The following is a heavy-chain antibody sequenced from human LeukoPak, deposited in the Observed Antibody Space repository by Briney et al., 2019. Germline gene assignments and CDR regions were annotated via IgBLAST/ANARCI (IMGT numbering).Heavy chain of an antibody. Sequence: PSETLSLTCAVSGNSISGGYYWGWIRQPPGKGLEWIGSIYHSGTTYYNSSLKSRVTISADTSRNHFSLKLSSVTAADTAVYYCASGKTFGQSFGGYWGRGTLVTVSS. CDR1: GNSISGGYY. V-gene: IGHV4-38-2*01. D-gene: IGHD3-3*01. CDR2: IYHSGTT. J-gene: IGHJ4*02. CDR3: ASGKTFGQSFGGY.